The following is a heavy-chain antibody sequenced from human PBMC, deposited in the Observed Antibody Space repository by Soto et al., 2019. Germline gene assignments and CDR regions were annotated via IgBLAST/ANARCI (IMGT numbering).Heavy chain of an antibody. CDR2: INHSGLT. J-gene: IGHJ5*01. D-gene: IGHD3-10*01. Sequence: QVQLQQWGAGLLKPSETPSLTCAVYGGSFGGYYWSWIRQPPGKRLERIAEINHSGLTNYNPSLMSGLTISVDTSKHQFSLNLSSVTAADATVYYYARAGWLGSGRFCDSCGQGTLVTVSS. V-gene: IGHV4-34*01. CDR1: GGSFGGYY. CDR3: ARAGWLGSGRFCDS.